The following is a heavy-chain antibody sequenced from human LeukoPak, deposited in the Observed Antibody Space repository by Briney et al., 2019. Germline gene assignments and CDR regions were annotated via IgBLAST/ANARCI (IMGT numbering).Heavy chain of an antibody. Sequence: PSRALSLTCIVSGYSINNYYWSCRRQPPGRGGEGMGYVSYIGTPDYHPSLKRRGTISLDTSRNQFSQQLSSVTAADPAEYYCARQKWDRLTYYSSGMDLWGQGTTVTVSS. CDR3: ARQKWDRLTYYSSGMDL. CDR2: VSYIGTP. D-gene: IGHD1-26*01. V-gene: IGHV4-59*08. J-gene: IGHJ6*02. CDR1: GYSINNYY.